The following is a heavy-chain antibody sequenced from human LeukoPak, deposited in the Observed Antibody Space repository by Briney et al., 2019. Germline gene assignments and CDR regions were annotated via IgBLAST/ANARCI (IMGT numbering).Heavy chain of an antibody. Sequence: GGSLRLSCAASGFTFSDYYMSWIRQAPGKGLEWVSYISSSGSTIYYADSLKGRFTISRDNAKNSLYLQMNSLRAEDTAVYYCARARVPAAVGWFDPWGQGTLVTVSS. CDR1: GFTFSDYY. J-gene: IGHJ5*02. D-gene: IGHD2-2*01. V-gene: IGHV3-11*01. CDR3: ARARVPAAVGWFDP. CDR2: ISSSGSTI.